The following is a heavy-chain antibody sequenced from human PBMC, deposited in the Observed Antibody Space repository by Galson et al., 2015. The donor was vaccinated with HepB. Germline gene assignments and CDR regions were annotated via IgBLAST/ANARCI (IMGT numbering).Heavy chain of an antibody. CDR3: ARPLQPRGYSGYDGGFDY. D-gene: IGHD5-12*01. CDR1: GFTFSSYW. Sequence: SLRLSCAASGFTFSSYWIHWVRQAPGKGLVWVSRINSDGSSTSYADSVKGRFTISRDNAKNTLYLQMNSLRAEDTAAYYCARPLQPRGYSGYDGGFDYWGQGTLVTVSS. J-gene: IGHJ4*02. CDR2: INSDGSST. V-gene: IGHV3-74*01.